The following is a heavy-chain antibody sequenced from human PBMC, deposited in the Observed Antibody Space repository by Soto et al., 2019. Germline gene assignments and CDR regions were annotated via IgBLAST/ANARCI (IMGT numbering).Heavy chain of an antibody. CDR2: ISYDGNNE. V-gene: IGHV3-30*18. J-gene: IGHJ4*02. Sequence: GGSLRLSCAASGFNFNNYGMHWVRQAPGKGPEWVAVISYDGNNEYYADSVEGRFSISRDSAKNSLYLQMDSLRVEDTAVYYCGKVADTGYYTVERWGQGTLVTVSS. CDR3: GKVADTGYYTVER. D-gene: IGHD3-9*01. CDR1: GFNFNNYG.